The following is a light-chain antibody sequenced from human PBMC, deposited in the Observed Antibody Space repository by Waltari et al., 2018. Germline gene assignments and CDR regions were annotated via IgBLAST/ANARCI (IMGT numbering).Light chain of an antibody. CDR1: TSDVVSYDL. V-gene: IGLV2-23*02. Sequence: SALTQPASVSASPGPSITISCTGSTSDVVSYDLFAWYQQHPGKAPHLLIYEVEKRPSGVSYRFSGSKSGNAASLTISGLQAEDEAHYFCSSYTYGGPWVFGGGTLLTVL. J-gene: IGLJ2*01. CDR3: SSYTYGGPWV. CDR2: EVE.